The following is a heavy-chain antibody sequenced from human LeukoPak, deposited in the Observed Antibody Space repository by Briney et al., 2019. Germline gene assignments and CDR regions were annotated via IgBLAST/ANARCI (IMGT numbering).Heavy chain of an antibody. Sequence: ASVKVSCKASGYTFTGYCMHWVRQAPGQGLEWMGWINPNSGDTNYAQRFQGRVTMTRDTSISTAYMELSSLRSDDTAVYYCARDERYDRSGYPFDYWGQGTLVTVSS. V-gene: IGHV1-2*02. CDR3: ARDERYDRSGYPFDY. D-gene: IGHD3-22*01. CDR2: INPNSGDT. CDR1: GYTFTGYC. J-gene: IGHJ4*02.